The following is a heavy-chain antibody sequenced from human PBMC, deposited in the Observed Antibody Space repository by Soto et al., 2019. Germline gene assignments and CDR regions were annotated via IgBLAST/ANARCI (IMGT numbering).Heavy chain of an antibody. Sequence: GESLKISCKGSGYSFTSYWIGWVRQMPGKGLEWMGIIYPGDSDTRYSPSFHGQVTISADKSISTAYLQWSSLKASDTAMYYCARRNNPYYYDSSGFPLVFDIWGQGTMVTVSS. CDR2: IYPGDSDT. J-gene: IGHJ3*02. CDR1: GYSFTSYW. D-gene: IGHD3-22*01. CDR3: ARRNNPYYYDSSGFPLVFDI. V-gene: IGHV5-51*01.